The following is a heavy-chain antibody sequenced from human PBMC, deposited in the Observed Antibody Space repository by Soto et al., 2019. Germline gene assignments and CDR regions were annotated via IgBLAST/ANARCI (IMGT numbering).Heavy chain of an antibody. CDR1: GYTFTSYD. CDR2: MNPNSGNT. Sequence: ASVKVSCKASGYTFTSYDINWVRQATGQGLEWMGWMNPNSGNTGYAQKFQGRVTMTRNTSISTAYMELSSLRSEDTAVYYCARGKELGAGDAFDIWGQGTMVTVSS. CDR3: ARGKELGAGDAFDI. D-gene: IGHD1-7*01. V-gene: IGHV1-8*01. J-gene: IGHJ3*02.